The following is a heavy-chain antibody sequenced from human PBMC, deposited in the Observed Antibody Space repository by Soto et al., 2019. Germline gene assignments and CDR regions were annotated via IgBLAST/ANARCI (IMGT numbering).Heavy chain of an antibody. Sequence: GGSLRLSCAASGFSFGNYWMSWVRQAPGKGLEWLASIKEDGSERYYLDSVKGRFTISRDNAKDSLSLQMNSLRGEDTAFYYCARDVGPVTIFGEALSGYFDFWGQGTLVTVSS. CDR3: ARDVGPVTIFGEALSGYFDF. CDR2: IKEDGSER. CDR1: GFSFGNYW. D-gene: IGHD3-3*01. V-gene: IGHV3-7*03. J-gene: IGHJ4*02.